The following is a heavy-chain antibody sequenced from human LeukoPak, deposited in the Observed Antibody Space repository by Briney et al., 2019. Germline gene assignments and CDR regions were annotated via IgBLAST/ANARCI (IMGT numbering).Heavy chain of an antibody. CDR1: GFTFSDYY. J-gene: IGHJ5*02. V-gene: IGHV3-11*01. Sequence: GGSLRLSCAASGFTFSDYYMSWIRQAPGKGLEWVSYISSSGSTIYYADPVKGRFTISRDNAKNSLYLQMNSLRAEDTAVYYCARVWYSSGWDNWFDPWGQGTLVTVSS. CDR2: ISSSGSTI. D-gene: IGHD6-25*01. CDR3: ARVWYSSGWDNWFDP.